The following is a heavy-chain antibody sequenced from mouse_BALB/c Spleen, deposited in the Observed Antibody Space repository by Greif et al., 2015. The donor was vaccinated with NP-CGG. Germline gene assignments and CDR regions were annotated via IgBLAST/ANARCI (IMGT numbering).Heavy chain of an antibody. D-gene: IGHD4-1*01. J-gene: IGHJ4*01. CDR2: IYPGSGNT. V-gene: IGHV1-84*02. Sequence: QVQLQQSGPELVQPGASVKISCKASGYTFTDYYINWVKQKPGQGLEWIGWIYPGSGNTTYNEQFKGKATLTVDTSSSTAYMQLSSLTSEDTAVYFCARRTGTEAMDDWGQGTSVTVSA. CDR3: ARRTGTEAMDD. CDR1: GYTFTDYY.